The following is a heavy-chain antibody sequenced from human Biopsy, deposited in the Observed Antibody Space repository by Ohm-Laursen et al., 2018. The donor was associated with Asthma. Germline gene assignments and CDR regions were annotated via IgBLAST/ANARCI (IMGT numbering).Heavy chain of an antibody. D-gene: IGHD6-13*01. CDR2: ISFDPLNK. V-gene: IGHV3-30*03. CDR1: GFVFSQCG. J-gene: IGHJ6*02. CDR3: VRVPVAAAGPYYYGMDV. Sequence: SLRLSCTASGFVFSQCGMLWVRQAPGKGLDWVALISFDPLNKQYVDWVRGRFTVSRDPSKNTLYLQMNSLRADDTAVYYCVRVPVAAAGPYYYGMDVWGQGTTVTVSS.